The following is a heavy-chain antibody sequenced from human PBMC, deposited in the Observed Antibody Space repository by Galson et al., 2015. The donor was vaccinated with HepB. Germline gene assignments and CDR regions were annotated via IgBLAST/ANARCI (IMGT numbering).Heavy chain of an antibody. CDR1: GFIFSHYW. Sequence: SLRLSCAASGFIFSHYWMGWVRQAPGKGLEWVANIRPEGSQKYYVDSVKGRFFISRDNAKSSLYLEMNSLRVEDTAVYYCVGRPAATLTATGKIYWGQGTLVTVSS. V-gene: IGHV3-7*03. J-gene: IGHJ4*02. CDR3: VGRPAATLTATGKIY. D-gene: IGHD2-2*01. CDR2: IRPEGSQK.